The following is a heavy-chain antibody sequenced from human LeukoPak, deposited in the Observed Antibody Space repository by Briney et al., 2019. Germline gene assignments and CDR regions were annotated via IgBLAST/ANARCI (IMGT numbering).Heavy chain of an antibody. J-gene: IGHJ4*02. CDR2: IYYSGST. D-gene: IGHD2-15*01. V-gene: IGHV4-31*03. CDR3: ARGYCSGGSCYSGLFDY. Sequence: SQTLSLTCTVSGGSISSGGYYWSWIRQHPGKGLEWIGYIYYSGSTYYNPSLKSRVTIPVDTSKNQFSLKLSSVTAADTAVYYCARGYCSGGSCYSGLFDYWGQGTLVTVSS. CDR1: GGSISSGGYY.